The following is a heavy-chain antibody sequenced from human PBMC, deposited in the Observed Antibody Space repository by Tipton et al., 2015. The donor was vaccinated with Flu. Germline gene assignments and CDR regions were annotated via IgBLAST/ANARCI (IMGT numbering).Heavy chain of an antibody. Sequence: PGLVKPSGTLSLTCTVSGDSISRGSYYYNWVRQPAGEGLEWIGRIYTNTNTNYNASLKSRVTISIDRSKNQFSLRLTSVTAADAAMYYCARGDYGDYDHEADAFDIWGQGTLVSVSA. CDR1: GDSISRGSYY. CDR2: IYTNTNT. CDR3: ARGDYGDYDHEADAFDI. D-gene: IGHD4-17*01. J-gene: IGHJ3*02. V-gene: IGHV4-61*02.